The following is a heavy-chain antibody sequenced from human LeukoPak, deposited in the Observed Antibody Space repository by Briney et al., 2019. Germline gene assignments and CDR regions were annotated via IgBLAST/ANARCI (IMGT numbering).Heavy chain of an antibody. J-gene: IGHJ4*02. CDR3: ARGSRGYTYG. D-gene: IGHD5-18*01. Sequence: SETLSLTCNVSGASVSSGSYYWNWIRQPPGKGLEWIGYIYYSGSTNYNPSLKSRVTISVDTSKNQFSLKLSSVTAADTAVYYCARGSRGYTYGWGQGTLVTVSS. CDR2: IYYSGST. CDR1: GASVSSGSYY. V-gene: IGHV4-61*01.